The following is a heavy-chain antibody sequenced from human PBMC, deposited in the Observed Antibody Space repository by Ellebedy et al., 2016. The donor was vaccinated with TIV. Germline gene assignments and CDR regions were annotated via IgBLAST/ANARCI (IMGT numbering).Heavy chain of an antibody. CDR3: AKGRGGGSDTSAPRYYFDY. Sequence: GESLKISCAASGFTFSNYALSWVRQAPGKGLEWVSAITGSGDRTFYADSVKGRFAVSRDTSKNTLYLQMNSLRAEDTAVYYCAKGRGGGSDTSAPRYYFDYWGLGTLVTVSS. CDR1: GFTFSNYA. J-gene: IGHJ4*02. D-gene: IGHD3-22*01. V-gene: IGHV3-23*01. CDR2: ITGSGDRT.